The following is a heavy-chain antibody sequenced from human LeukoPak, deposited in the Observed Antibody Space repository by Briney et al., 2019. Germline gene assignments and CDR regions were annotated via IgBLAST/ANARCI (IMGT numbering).Heavy chain of an antibody. D-gene: IGHD6-13*01. J-gene: IGHJ4*02. CDR3: ARNIAAAGPYYFDS. V-gene: IGHV3-30-3*01. CDR1: GFTFSSYE. Sequence: GGSLRLSCAASGFTFSSYEMNWVRQAPGKGLEWVAVITYDGSNKYYADSVKGRFTISRDNSKNTLYLQMNSLRAEDTAVYYCARNIAAAGPYYFDSWGQGTLVTVSS. CDR2: ITYDGSNK.